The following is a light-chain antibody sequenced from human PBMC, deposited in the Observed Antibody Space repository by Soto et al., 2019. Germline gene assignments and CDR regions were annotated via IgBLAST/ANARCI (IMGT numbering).Light chain of an antibody. CDR3: QEYSRLPWK. Sequence: GEAATINYKSSQSVLYSSNNKNYLAWYQQKPGQPPKLLTYWASTRESGVPDRFSGSGSGPDFTFICGSVMAADVAFYSWQEYSRLPWKFGQGTKVDIK. V-gene: IGKV4-1*01. CDR2: WAS. J-gene: IGKJ1*01. CDR1: QSVLYSSNNKNY.